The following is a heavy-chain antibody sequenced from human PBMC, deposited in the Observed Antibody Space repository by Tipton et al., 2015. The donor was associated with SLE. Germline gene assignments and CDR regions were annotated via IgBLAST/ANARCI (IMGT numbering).Heavy chain of an antibody. Sequence: TLSLTCSVSGDSITSTSYYWGWIRQPPGKGLEWIGVLYYSGNTYYNPSLKSPVTLSIDTSKNQFSLKMRSVTAADTAVYFCARGYCSDGVCYGFGFFDYWGQGNLVTVSS. V-gene: IGHV4-39*07. D-gene: IGHD2-8*01. CDR1: GDSITSTSYY. J-gene: IGHJ4*02. CDR3: ARGYCSDGVCYGFGFFDY. CDR2: LYYSGNT.